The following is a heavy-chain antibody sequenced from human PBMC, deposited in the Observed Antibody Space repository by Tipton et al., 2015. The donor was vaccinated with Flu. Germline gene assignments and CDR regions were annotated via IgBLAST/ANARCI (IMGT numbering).Heavy chain of an antibody. CDR1: GYSFTSYW. V-gene: IGHV5-51*01. CDR3: ATVARGGFGSSSWPYYYYGMDV. J-gene: IGHJ6*02. Sequence: QLVQSGAEVKKPGESLKISCKGSGYSFTSYWIGWVRQMPGKGLEWMGIIYPGDSDTRYSPSFQGQVTISADKSISTAYLQWSSLKASDTAMYYCATVARGGFGSSSWPYYYYGMDVWGQGTTVTVSS. D-gene: IGHD6-13*01. CDR2: IYPGDSDT.